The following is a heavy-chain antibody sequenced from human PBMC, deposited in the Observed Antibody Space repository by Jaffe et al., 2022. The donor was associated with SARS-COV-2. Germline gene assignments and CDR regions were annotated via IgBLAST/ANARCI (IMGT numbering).Heavy chain of an antibody. J-gene: IGHJ6*03. V-gene: IGHV3-11*01. CDR3: ARRGYTVTHGTDVYYYHYHMDV. CDR2: ISRDESTI. Sequence: QVQLVESGGALVRPGGSLRLSCAASGFNFNDYYMGWVRQAPGKGLEWLSYISRDESTIYYADSVKGRFTISRDNARNLLYLQINSLRVDDTAVYFCARRGYTVTHGTDVYYYHYHMDVWGKGTTVTVSS. D-gene: IGHD4-17*01. CDR1: GFNFNDYY.